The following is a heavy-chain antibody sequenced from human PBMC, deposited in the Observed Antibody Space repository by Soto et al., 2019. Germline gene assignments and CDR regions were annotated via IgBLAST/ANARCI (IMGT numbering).Heavy chain of an antibody. J-gene: IGHJ4*02. CDR1: GGTFSSYA. CDR2: IIPIFGTA. D-gene: IGHD1-1*01. Sequence: QVQLVQSGAEVKKPGSSVKVSCKASGGTFSSYAISWVRQAPGQGLEWMGGIIPIFGTANYAQKFQGRVTITADESTSKPYMELSSLRSEDTAVYYCASNDIKKARGRLPQAYWGQGPLVTVSS. CDR3: ASNDIKKARGRLPQAY. V-gene: IGHV1-69*01.